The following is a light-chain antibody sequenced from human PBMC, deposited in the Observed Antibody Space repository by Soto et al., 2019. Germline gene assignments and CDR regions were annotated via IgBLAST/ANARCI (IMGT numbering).Light chain of an antibody. Sequence: QSVLTQPASVSGSPGQSITISCTGTSSDFGDFNYVFWYQQHPGKAPKLLIYDVSNRPSGVSNRFSGSKSGDTASLTTSGLQAEDEADYYCTSYTTSITYVFGTGTKVTVL. CDR1: SSDFGDFNY. V-gene: IGLV2-14*03. CDR3: TSYTTSITYV. J-gene: IGLJ1*01. CDR2: DVS.